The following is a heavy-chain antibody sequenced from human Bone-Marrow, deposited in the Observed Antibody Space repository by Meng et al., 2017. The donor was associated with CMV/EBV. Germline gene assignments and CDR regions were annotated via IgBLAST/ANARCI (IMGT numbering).Heavy chain of an antibody. Sequence: QHTLKDSCPVLQKTTTPLRMTCTFSWFSLYSNGMGGGWIRQPPGKALEWLALIYWDGDKRYSPSLKSRLTITKDTSNNQVVLTMTNMGPVDTATYFCAHRPTEGLFDYWGQGTLVTVSS. CDR3: AHRPTEGLFDY. J-gene: IGHJ4*02. V-gene: IGHV2-5*02. CDR2: IYWDGDK. CDR1: WFSLYSNGMG.